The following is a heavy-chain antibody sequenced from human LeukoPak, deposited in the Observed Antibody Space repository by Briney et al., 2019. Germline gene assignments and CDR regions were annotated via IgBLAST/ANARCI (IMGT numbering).Heavy chain of an antibody. CDR3: AKGAVYDVLPGYYKAHWYFDL. Sequence: GGSLRLSCAASGFTFDDYGMSWVRQAPGKGLEWVSGINWNGGSTGYADSVKGRFTISRDSSKNTLYLQMNSLRAEDTAVYYCAKGAVYDVLPGYYKAHWYFDLWGRDTLVTVS. CDR1: GFTFDDYG. CDR2: INWNGGST. J-gene: IGHJ2*01. V-gene: IGHV3-20*04. D-gene: IGHD3-9*01.